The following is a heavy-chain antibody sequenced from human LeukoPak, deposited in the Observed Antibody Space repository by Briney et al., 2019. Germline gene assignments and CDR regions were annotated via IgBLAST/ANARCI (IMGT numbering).Heavy chain of an antibody. CDR1: GFIFSTYS. CDR3: ARDWYYYDSSGYYYVVFHAFDI. CDR2: ISSSSSYI. D-gene: IGHD3-22*01. J-gene: IGHJ3*02. Sequence: PGGSLRLSCAASGFIFSTYSMNWVRQAPGKGLEWVSSISSSSSYIYYADSVKGRFTISRDNAKNSLYLQMNSLRAADTAVYYCARDWYYYDSSGYYYVVFHAFDIWGQGTMVTVSS. V-gene: IGHV3-21*04.